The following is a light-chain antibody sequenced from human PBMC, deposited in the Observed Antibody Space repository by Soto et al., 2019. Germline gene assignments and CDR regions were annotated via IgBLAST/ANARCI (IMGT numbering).Light chain of an antibody. CDR3: QQYNNWPPGT. CDR2: VAS. Sequence: EIVMTQSPATLSVSPGERATLSCRASQSVSSNLAWYQQKPGQAPRLLIYVASTRATGIPARFSGSGSGTEFTLTISSLQSEDFAVYSCQQYNNWPPGTFGQGTKLEIK. V-gene: IGKV3-15*01. J-gene: IGKJ2*02. CDR1: QSVSSN.